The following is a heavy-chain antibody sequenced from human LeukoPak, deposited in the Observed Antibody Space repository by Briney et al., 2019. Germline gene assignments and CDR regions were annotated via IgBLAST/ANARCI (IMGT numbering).Heavy chain of an antibody. CDR2: ITGDGSST. J-gene: IGHJ4*02. CDR1: GFTFSNYF. CDR3: VRFYAY. D-gene: IGHD2/OR15-2a*01. V-gene: IGHV3-74*01. Sequence: GGSLRLSCPASGFTFSNYFMHWVRQVQGEGPVWVSRITGDGSSTSYADSVKGRFTISRDNAKNTLYLQMNSLRAEDTALHYCVRFYAYWGQGTLVTVSS.